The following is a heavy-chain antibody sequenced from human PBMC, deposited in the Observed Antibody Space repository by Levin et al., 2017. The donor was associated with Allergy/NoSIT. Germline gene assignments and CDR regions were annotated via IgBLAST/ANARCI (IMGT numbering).Heavy chain of an antibody. V-gene: IGHV4-34*01. CDR1: GGSFSGYY. J-gene: IGHJ6*03. CDR2: INHSGST. CDR3: ARVPASRYDFWSGYYPFYMDG. D-gene: IGHD3-3*01. Sequence: SETLSLTCAVYGGSFSGYYWSWIRQPPGKGLEWIGEINHSGSTNYNPSLKSRVTISVDTSKNQFSLKLSSVTAADTAVYYCARVPASRYDFWSGYYPFYMDGWGKGTTVTVSS.